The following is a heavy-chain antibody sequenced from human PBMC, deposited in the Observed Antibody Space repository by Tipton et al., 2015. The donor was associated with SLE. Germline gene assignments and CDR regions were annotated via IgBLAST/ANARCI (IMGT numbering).Heavy chain of an antibody. V-gene: IGHV4-61*02. CDR3: AVYCSSTSCSFDY. CDR2: ISTSGST. D-gene: IGHD2-2*01. Sequence: TLSLTCTVSGGSISSGSYYWSWIRQPAGKGLEWVGRISTSGSTNYNPSLKSRVTISVDTSKNQFSLKLSSVTAADTAVYYCAVYCSSTSCSFDYWGQGTLVTVSS. CDR1: GGSISSGSYY. J-gene: IGHJ4*02.